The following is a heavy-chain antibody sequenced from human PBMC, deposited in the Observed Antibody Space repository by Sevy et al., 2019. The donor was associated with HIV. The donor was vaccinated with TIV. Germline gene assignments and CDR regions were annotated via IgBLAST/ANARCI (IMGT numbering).Heavy chain of an antibody. Sequence: GGSLRLSCEASGFTFSSHWMQWVRQVAGKGLEWLSRINSDGIVRVYADSVKGRFIISRDNAKNTVYLKMNNLRAEDTAVYYCVRAGTSVYEYYMDVWGKGATVTVSS. CDR3: VRAGTSVYEYYMDV. CDR1: GFTFSSHW. CDR2: INSDGIVR. J-gene: IGHJ6*03. V-gene: IGHV3-74*01. D-gene: IGHD3-22*01.